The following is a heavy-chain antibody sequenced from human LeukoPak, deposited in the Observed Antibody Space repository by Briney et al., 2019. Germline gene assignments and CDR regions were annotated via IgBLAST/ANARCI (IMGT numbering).Heavy chain of an antibody. Sequence: GGSLRLSCAVSGFTITNYWMSWVRQAPGKGLEWVASIKQDGSVEFYVDPVKGRFTISRDSAKNSLYLQMNSLRDEDTAVYYCVRDPLDYWGQGTLVTVSS. CDR3: VRDPLDY. V-gene: IGHV3-7*01. CDR2: IKQDGSVE. J-gene: IGHJ4*02. CDR1: GFTITNYW.